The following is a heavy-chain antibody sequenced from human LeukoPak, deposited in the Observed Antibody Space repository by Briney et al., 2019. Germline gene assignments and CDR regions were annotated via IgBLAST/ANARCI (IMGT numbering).Heavy chain of an antibody. D-gene: IGHD5-24*01. J-gene: IGHJ4*02. V-gene: IGHV3-7*01. CDR1: GFTFSSYW. CDR2: IKQDGNEK. CDR3: ARDLGRWLQLSHYFDY. Sequence: SGGSLRLSCAASGFTFSSYWMSWVRQAPGKGLEWVANIKQDGNEKYYVDSVKGRFTISRDNAKNSLYLLMNSLRAEDTAVYYCARDLGRWLQLSHYFDYWGQGTLVTVSS.